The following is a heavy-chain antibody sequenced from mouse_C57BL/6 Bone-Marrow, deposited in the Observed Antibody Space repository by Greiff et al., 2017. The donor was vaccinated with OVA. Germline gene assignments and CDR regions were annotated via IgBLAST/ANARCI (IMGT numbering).Heavy chain of an antibody. CDR2: ISDGGSYT. V-gene: IGHV5-4*03. J-gene: IGHJ3*01. CDR3: ARAYYDYDVPFAY. CDR1: GFTFSSYA. D-gene: IGHD2-4*01. Sequence: EVKLVESGGGLVKPGGSLKLSCAASGFTFSSYAMSWVRQTPEKRLEWVATISDGGSYTYYPDNVKGRFTISRDNAKNNLYLQMSHLKSEDTAMYYCARAYYDYDVPFAYWGQGTLVTVSA.